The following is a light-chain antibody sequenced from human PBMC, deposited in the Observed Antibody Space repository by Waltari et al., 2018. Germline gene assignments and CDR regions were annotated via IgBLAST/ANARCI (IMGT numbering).Light chain of an antibody. V-gene: IGLV1-40*01. CDR1: SSNLGARHD. J-gene: IGLJ2*01. CDR2: GNI. Sequence: QSVLTQPPSVSGAPGQRVTIACPGSSSNLGARHDVHWYQQVPGTAPKLLIYGNINRPSGVPDRFSGSKSGTSASLAITGLQAGDEADYYCQSYDSSLRGVIFGGGTKLTVL. CDR3: QSYDSSLRGVI.